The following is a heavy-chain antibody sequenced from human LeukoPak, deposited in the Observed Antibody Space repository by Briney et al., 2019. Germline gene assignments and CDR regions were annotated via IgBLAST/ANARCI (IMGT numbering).Heavy chain of an antibody. J-gene: IGHJ4*02. CDR1: GFTVRSYW. D-gene: IGHD3-22*01. V-gene: IGHV3-23*01. Sequence: GGSLRLSCAVSGFTVRSYWMSWVRQAPGKGLVWVSTVSGGGGITFYADSVKGRFTISRDNSKNTLYLQMNSLRAEDTAVYYCAKDSFPIVVVPPVGLFDYWGQGTLVTVSS. CDR2: VSGGGGIT. CDR3: AKDSFPIVVVPPVGLFDY.